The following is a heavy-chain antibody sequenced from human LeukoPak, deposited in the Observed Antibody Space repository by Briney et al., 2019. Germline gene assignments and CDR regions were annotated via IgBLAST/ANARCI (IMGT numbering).Heavy chain of an antibody. CDR3: ASGPEGGSSLTFDY. Sequence: EASVKVSCKPSGYTFITYYIHWLRQAPGQGLEWMGWISAYNGNTNYAQKLQGRVTMTTDTSTSTAYMELRSLRSDDTAVYYCASGPEGGSSLTFDYWGQGTLVTVSS. J-gene: IGHJ4*02. D-gene: IGHD6-6*01. V-gene: IGHV1-18*04. CDR1: GYTFITYY. CDR2: ISAYNGNT.